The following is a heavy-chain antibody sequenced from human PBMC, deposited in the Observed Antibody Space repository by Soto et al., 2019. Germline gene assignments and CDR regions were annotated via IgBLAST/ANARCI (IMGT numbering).Heavy chain of an antibody. CDR2: IYYSGST. J-gene: IGHJ6*02. D-gene: IGHD6-19*01. CDR3: ASSSSGDNYYYYGMDV. V-gene: IGHV4-59*01. Sequence: SETLSLTCTASGGSISSYYWSWIRQPPGKGLEWIGYIYYSGSTNYNPSLKSRVTISVDTSKDQFSLKLSSVTAADTAVYYCASSSSGDNYYYYGMDVWGQGTTVTVSS. CDR1: GGSISSYY.